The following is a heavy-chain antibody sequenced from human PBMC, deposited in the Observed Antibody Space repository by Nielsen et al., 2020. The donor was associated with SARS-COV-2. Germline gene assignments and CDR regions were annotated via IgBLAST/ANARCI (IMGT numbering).Heavy chain of an antibody. V-gene: IGHV4-39*02. J-gene: IGHJ5*02. CDR2: ISHTGTT. Sequence: SGTLSLTCTVSGGSIRSSSAYWAWIRQPPGKGLQWIGSISHTGTTNYNPSLKSRVTISVDTSRGHFSLDLTSVTAADSAVYYCARRTIENFGDFPSWFDPWGQGTLVTVSS. CDR1: GGSIRSSSAY. CDR3: ARRTIENFGDFPSWFDP. D-gene: IGHD4-17*01.